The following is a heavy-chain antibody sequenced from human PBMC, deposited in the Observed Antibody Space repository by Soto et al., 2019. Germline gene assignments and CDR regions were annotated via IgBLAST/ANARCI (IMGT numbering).Heavy chain of an antibody. CDR3: ARVAIMVVVNSPLCFFEL. V-gene: IGHV3-21*06. D-gene: IGHD2-15*01. CDR1: GFNFKIYG. J-gene: IGHJ4*03. CDR2: ISTLGTTI. Sequence: LRLSWSASGFNFKIYGMTWVRQAPGKGLERISAISTLGTTIHYADSVRDRFTRSRDNPPNNVYLHLTSLRDEDTAVYYCARVAIMVVVNSPLCFFELWGKGTLVAGS.